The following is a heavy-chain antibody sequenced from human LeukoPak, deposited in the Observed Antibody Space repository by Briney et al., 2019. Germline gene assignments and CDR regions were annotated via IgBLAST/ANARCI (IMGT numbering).Heavy chain of an antibody. Sequence: GGSLRLSCAASGFTFSSYGMSWVRQAPGKGLEWVSVIYSGGSTCYADSVKGRFTISRDNSKNTLYIQMNSLRAEDTAMYYCARVTSPQQLVLGYWGQGTLVTVSS. CDR2: IYSGGST. V-gene: IGHV3-66*01. CDR3: ARVTSPQQLVLGY. D-gene: IGHD6-13*01. CDR1: GFTFSSYG. J-gene: IGHJ4*02.